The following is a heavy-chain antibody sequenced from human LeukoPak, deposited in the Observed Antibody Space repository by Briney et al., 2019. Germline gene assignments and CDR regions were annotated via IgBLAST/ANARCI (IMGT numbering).Heavy chain of an antibody. J-gene: IGHJ3*02. CDR1: GFTFSSYS. V-gene: IGHV3-48*04. Sequence: PGGSLRLSCAASGFTFSSYSMNWVRQAPGKGLEWVSYISSSSSTIYYADSVKGRFTISRDNAKNSLYLQMNSLRVEDTAVYYCAGDQGDGYNGYAFDIWGQGTMVTVSS. CDR2: ISSSSSTI. CDR3: AGDQGDGYNGYAFDI. D-gene: IGHD5-24*01.